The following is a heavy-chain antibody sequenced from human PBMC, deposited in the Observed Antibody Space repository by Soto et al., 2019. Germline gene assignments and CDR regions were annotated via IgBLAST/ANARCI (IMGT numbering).Heavy chain of an antibody. CDR1: GYSISNGYY. J-gene: IGHJ4*02. Sequence: SETLSLTCDVSGYSISNGYYWGWIRQPPGKGLEWIGEINHSGSTNYNPSLKSRVTISVDTSKNQFSLKLSSVTAADTAVYYCARDPSAARPFDYWGQGTLVTVSS. D-gene: IGHD6-6*01. V-gene: IGHV4-38-2*02. CDR2: INHSGST. CDR3: ARDPSAARPFDY.